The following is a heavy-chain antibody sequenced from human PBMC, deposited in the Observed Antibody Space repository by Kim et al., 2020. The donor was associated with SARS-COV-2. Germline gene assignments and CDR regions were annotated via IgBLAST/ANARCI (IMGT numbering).Heavy chain of an antibody. V-gene: IGHV4-59*01. D-gene: IGHD2-2*01. J-gene: IGHJ4*02. CDR3: SRGSGCSRTTFSLDD. Sequence: SETLSLTCTVSGGSISSYCCNWIRQPPGKGLEWIGYVYYNDSANSNHTPKIRVTISVDTSKNQFSLKLISVTAADTAMYYCSRGSGCSRTTFSLDDCGQG. CDR2: VYYNDSA. CDR1: GGSISSYC.